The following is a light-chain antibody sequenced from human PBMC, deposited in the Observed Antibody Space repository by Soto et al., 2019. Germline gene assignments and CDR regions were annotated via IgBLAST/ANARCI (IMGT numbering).Light chain of an antibody. V-gene: IGLV1-47*01. J-gene: IGLJ2*01. CDR2: RNN. CDR1: SSNIGSNY. CDR3: AAWDDSLSAVV. Sequence: SVLTQPPSASGTPGQRVTISCSGSSSNIGSNYVYWYQQLPGTAPKLLIYRNNQRPSGVPDRFSGSKSGTSASLAISGLRSEDEADYYCAAWDDSLSAVVFGGGTKVTV.